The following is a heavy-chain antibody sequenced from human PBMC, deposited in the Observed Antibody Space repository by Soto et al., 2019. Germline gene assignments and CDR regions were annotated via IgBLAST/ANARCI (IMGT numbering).Heavy chain of an antibody. V-gene: IGHV4-39*01. CDR2: IYYSGST. J-gene: IGHJ5*02. CDR3: ARTDYASWFDP. Sequence: QLQLQESDPGLVKPSETLSLTCTVSGDSISNNNYYWGWIRQPPGKGLEWIGSIYYSGSTYYNPSLMSRVTISVDTSKNQFSLRLNSVTAADTAIYYCARTDYASWFDPWGQGTLVIVSS. D-gene: IGHD4-17*01. CDR1: GDSISNNNYY.